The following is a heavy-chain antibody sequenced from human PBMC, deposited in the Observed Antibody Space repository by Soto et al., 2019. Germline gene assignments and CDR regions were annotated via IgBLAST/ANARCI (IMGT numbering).Heavy chain of an antibody. V-gene: IGHV2-70*11. CDR3: ARIPRSYSGSYTYFDY. J-gene: IGHJ4*02. Sequence: SGPTLVNPTQTLTLTCTFSGFSLNTNGMCVSWIRQPPGKALEWLARIDWDDDKYYSTSLKTRLTISKDTSKNQVVLTMTNMDPADTATYYCARIPRSYSGSYTYFDYWGQGTLVTVSS. CDR1: GFSLNTNGMC. CDR2: IDWDDDK. D-gene: IGHD1-26*01.